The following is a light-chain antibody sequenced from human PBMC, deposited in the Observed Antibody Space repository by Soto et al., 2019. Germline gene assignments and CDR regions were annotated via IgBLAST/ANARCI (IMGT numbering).Light chain of an antibody. Sequence: EIVLTQSPGTLSLSPGDRATLSCRASQSVSGISLAWYQQKPGQAPRLLIYGASSRATGIPDRFSGSGSGTDFTLTISRLEPEDFPVYYCQQYGTSPITFGQGTRLEIK. CDR2: GAS. CDR3: QQYGTSPIT. CDR1: QSVSGIS. V-gene: IGKV3-20*01. J-gene: IGKJ5*01.